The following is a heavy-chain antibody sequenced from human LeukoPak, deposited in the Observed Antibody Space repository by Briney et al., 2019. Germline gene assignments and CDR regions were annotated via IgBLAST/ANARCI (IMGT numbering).Heavy chain of an antibody. CDR1: GFTFSSYS. D-gene: IGHD5-18*01. CDR3: AKPSMVTPNYYYYYGMDV. CDR2: ISSSSSYI. Sequence: GGSLRLSCAASGFTFSSYSMNWVRQAPGKGLEWVSSISSSSSYIYYADSVKGRFTISRDNAKNSLYLQMNSLRAEDTAVYYCAKPSMVTPNYYYYYGMDVWGQGTTVTVSS. V-gene: IGHV3-21*01. J-gene: IGHJ6*02.